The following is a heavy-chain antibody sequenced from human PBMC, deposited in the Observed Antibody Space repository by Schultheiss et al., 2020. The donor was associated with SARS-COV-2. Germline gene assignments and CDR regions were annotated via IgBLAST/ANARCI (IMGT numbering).Heavy chain of an antibody. CDR2: ISSSSSTI. CDR3: ARPGGYYDFWSGYYYYYYMDV. CDR1: GFTFSSYS. V-gene: IGHV3-48*04. D-gene: IGHD3-3*01. Sequence: GGSLRLSCAASGFTFSSYSMNWVRQAPGKGLEWVSYISSSSSTIYYADSVKGRFTISRDNAKNSLYLQMNSLRAEDTAVYYCARPGGYYDFWSGYYYYYYMDVWGKGTTVTVSS. J-gene: IGHJ6*03.